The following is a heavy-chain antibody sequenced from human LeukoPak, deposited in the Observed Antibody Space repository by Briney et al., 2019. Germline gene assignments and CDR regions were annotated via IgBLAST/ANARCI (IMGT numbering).Heavy chain of an antibody. CDR2: VSTGSNYI. CDR1: GFTFSSYS. J-gene: IGHJ4*02. V-gene: IGHV3-21*01. CDR3: ARLPNPIIVVVPVEGF. Sequence: PGGSLRLSCTASGFTFSSYSLNWVRQAPGKGLEWVSSVSTGSNYIYYADSVKGRFTISRDNSRDTLYLQMTSLGAEDTAVYYCARLPNPIIVVVPVEGFWGQGTLVTVSS. D-gene: IGHD2-15*01.